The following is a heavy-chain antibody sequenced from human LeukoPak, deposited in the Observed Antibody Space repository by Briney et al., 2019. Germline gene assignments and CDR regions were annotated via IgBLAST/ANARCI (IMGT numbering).Heavy chain of an antibody. V-gene: IGHV3-30*02. CDR2: IRYDGSNK. CDR1: GFTFSSYG. J-gene: IGHJ4*02. D-gene: IGHD5-18*01. Sequence: PGGSLRLSCAASGFTFSSYGMHWVRQAPGKGLEWVAFIRYDGSNKYYADSVKGRFTISRDNSKNTLYLQMNSLRAEDTAVYYCARVRTSGYSYGYGGCIDYWGQGTLVTVSS. CDR3: ARVRTSGYSYGYGGCIDY.